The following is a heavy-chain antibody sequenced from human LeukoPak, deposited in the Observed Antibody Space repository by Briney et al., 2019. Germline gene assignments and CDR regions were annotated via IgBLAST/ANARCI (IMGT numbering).Heavy chain of an antibody. CDR2: IKQDGSEK. D-gene: IGHD3-22*01. J-gene: IGHJ4*02. V-gene: IGHV3-7*01. CDR1: GFTFSSYW. Sequence: GGSLRLSCAASGFTFSSYWMSWVRQAPGKGLEWVANIKQDGSEKYYVDSVKGRFTISRDNAKNSLYLQMNSLRAEDTAVYYCARSSLSSGSYYFDYWGQGTLVTVSS. CDR3: ARSSLSSGSYYFDY.